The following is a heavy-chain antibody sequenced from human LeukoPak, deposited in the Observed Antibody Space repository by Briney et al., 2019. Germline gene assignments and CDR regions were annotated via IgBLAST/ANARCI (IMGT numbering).Heavy chain of an antibody. D-gene: IGHD2-15*01. CDR2: ISRGDDVT. J-gene: IGHJ4*02. V-gene: IGHV3-23*01. CDR1: GFTFSTYA. CDR3: AARPGEVAVPYDY. Sequence: PGGSLRLSCAASGFTFSTYAMTWVRQAPGKGLEWVSLISRGDDVTYYADSVKGRFTISRDSSKNTLYLQMHSLGAEDTAVYYCAARPGEVAVPYDYWGQGTLVTVSS.